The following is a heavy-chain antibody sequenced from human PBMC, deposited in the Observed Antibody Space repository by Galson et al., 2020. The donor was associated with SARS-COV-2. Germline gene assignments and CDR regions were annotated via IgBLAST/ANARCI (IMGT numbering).Heavy chain of an antibody. Sequence: ASVKVSCKASGYTFTSYGISWVRQAPGQGLEWMGWISAYNGNTNYAQKLQGRVTMTTDTSTSTAYMELRSLRSDDTAVYYCAIHLSGYYPYYFDYWGQGTLVTVSS. V-gene: IGHV1-18*01. CDR2: ISAYNGNT. CDR3: AIHLSGYYPYYFDY. J-gene: IGHJ4*02. D-gene: IGHD3-22*01. CDR1: GYTFTSYG.